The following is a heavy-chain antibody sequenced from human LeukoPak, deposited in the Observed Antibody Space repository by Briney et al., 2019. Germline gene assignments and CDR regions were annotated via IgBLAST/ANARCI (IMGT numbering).Heavy chain of an antibody. Sequence: GGSLRLSCAASGFIVSSNYMSWVRQAPGKGLEWVSVIYSGAGTYYADSVKGRFTISRDNSKNTLYLQMNSLRAEDTAVYYCARGTWYEGSYYFDYWGQGTLVTVSS. CDR2: IYSGAGT. J-gene: IGHJ4*02. CDR3: ARGTWYEGSYYFDY. D-gene: IGHD6-13*01. V-gene: IGHV3-53*01. CDR1: GFIVSSNY.